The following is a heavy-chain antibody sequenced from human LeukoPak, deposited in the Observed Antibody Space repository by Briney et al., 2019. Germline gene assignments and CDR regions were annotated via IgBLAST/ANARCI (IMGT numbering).Heavy chain of an antibody. Sequence: PGGSLRLSCAASGFTFSSYAMHRVRQAPGKGLEWVAVISYDGSNKYYADSVKGRFTISRDNSKNTLYLQMNSLRAEDTAVYYCARDFGPDCSSTSCYRRSTRYYYYYMDVWGKGTTVTVSS. J-gene: IGHJ6*03. D-gene: IGHD2-2*01. CDR2: ISYDGSNK. CDR1: GFTFSSYA. CDR3: ARDFGPDCSSTSCYRRSTRYYYYYMDV. V-gene: IGHV3-30*01.